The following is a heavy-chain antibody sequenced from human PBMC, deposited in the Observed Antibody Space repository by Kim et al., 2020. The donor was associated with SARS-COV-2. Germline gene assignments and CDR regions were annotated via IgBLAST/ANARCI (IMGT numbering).Heavy chain of an antibody. CDR1: GYTFTSYA. CDR3: ARGGRYSSSWSEVRGMDV. D-gene: IGHD6-13*01. Sequence: ASVKVSCKASGYTFTSYAMNWVRQAPGQWLEWMGWINTNTGNPTYAQGFTGRFVFPLDTSVSTAYLQISSLKAEDTAVYYCARGGRYSSSWSEVRGMDVWGQGTTVTVSS. J-gene: IGHJ6*02. CDR2: INTNTGNP. V-gene: IGHV7-4-1*02.